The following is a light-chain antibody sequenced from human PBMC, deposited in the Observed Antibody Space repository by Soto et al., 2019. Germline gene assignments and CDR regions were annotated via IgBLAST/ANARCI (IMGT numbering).Light chain of an antibody. CDR1: QSVNSN. Sequence: EIMMTQSPVTLSVSPGERATLSCSASQSVNSNLAWYQQKPGQAPRLLIYGASTRATGIPASFIGNGSGTEFTLTASSLQHEDFAVYYCPQYNNWPFTFGPGTKVDIK. V-gene: IGKV3-15*01. J-gene: IGKJ3*01. CDR3: PQYNNWPFT. CDR2: GAS.